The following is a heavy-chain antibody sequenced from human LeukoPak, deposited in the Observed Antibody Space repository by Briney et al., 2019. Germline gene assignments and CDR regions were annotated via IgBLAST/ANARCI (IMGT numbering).Heavy chain of an antibody. CDR1: GFNFNDYA. J-gene: IGHJ2*01. Sequence: GGSLRLSCAASGFNFNDYAVHWVRQAPGKGLEWVSLISGDGNHTFYSDSVKGRFSISRDNSKDSLYLQMDRLTTDDTAFYYCAKDIVLVAGAHTGWNFDLWGRGTLVTVSS. CDR3: AKDIVLVAGAHTGWNFDL. V-gene: IGHV3-43*02. CDR2: ISGDGNHT. D-gene: IGHD2-8*02.